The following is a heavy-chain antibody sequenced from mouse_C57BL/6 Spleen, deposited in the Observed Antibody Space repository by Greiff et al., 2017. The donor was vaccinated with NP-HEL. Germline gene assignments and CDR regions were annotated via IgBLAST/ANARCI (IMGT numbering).Heavy chain of an antibody. CDR1: GFTFSSYT. D-gene: IGHD4-1*01. V-gene: IGHV5-9*01. CDR2: ISGGGGNT. J-gene: IGHJ3*01. Sequence: EVPLVESGGGLVKPGGSLKLSCAASGFTFSSYTMSWVRQTPEKRLEWVATISGGGGNTYYPDSVKGRFTISRDNAKNTLYLQMSSLRSEDTALYYCARLGRAWFAYWGQGTLVTVSA. CDR3: ARLGRAWFAY.